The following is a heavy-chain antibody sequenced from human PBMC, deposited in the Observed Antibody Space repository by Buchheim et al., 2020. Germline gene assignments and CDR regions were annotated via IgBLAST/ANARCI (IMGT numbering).Heavy chain of an antibody. J-gene: IGHJ5*02. CDR2: IDPNTGGT. Sequence: QVQLIQSGAEVTGASVKVSCKASGYTFTAYYLHWVRQAPGQGLEWMGWIDPNTGGTNYVQRFQGRVTMTRDTSTSTAYMDLSRLRFDDTAVYYCARELDPTVVKSPPLPETKNWIDVWGQGTL. CDR1: GYTFTAYY. D-gene: IGHD4-23*01. V-gene: IGHV1-2*02. CDR3: ARELDPTVVKSPPLPETKNWIDV.